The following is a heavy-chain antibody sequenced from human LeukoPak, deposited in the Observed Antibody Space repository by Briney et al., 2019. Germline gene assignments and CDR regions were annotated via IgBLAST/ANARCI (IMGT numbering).Heavy chain of an antibody. CDR2: IYYSGST. CDR3: ARTPYPGIAAASLSPHEFDY. J-gene: IGHJ4*02. Sequence: SQTLSLTCTVSGGSISSGGYYWSWIRQHPGKGLEWIGYIYYSGSTYYNPSLKSRVTISVDTSKNQFSLKLSSVTAADTAVYYCARTPYPGIAAASLSPHEFDYWGQGTLVTVSS. V-gene: IGHV4-31*03. D-gene: IGHD6-13*01. CDR1: GGSISSGGYY.